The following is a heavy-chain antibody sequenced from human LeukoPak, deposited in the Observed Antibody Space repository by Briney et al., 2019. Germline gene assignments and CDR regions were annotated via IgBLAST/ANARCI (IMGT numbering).Heavy chain of an antibody. J-gene: IGHJ5*02. CDR1: GGSISSYY. Sequence: PSETLSLTCTVSGGSISSYYWNWIRQPPGKGLGWIGYVFYSGNTNYNPSLKSRVTISVDASKSQPSLMLSSVTAADTAVYYCARARDDYINNWFDPWGQGTLVTVSS. CDR2: VFYSGNT. V-gene: IGHV4-59*01. D-gene: IGHD5-24*01. CDR3: ARARDDYINNWFDP.